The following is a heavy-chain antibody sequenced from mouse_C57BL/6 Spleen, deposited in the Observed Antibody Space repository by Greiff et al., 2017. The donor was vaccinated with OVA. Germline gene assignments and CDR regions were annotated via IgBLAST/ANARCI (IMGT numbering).Heavy chain of an antibody. CDR1: GFTFSDYG. J-gene: IGHJ3*01. V-gene: IGHV5-17*01. Sequence: EVQLVESGGGLVKPGGSLKLSCAASGFTFSDYGMHWVRQAPEKGLEWVAYISSGSSTIYYADTVKGRFTISRDNAKNTLFLQMTSLRSEDTAMYYCARPGYGYDWFAYWGQGTLVTVSA. CDR2: ISSGSSTI. CDR3: ARPGYGYDWFAY. D-gene: IGHD2-2*01.